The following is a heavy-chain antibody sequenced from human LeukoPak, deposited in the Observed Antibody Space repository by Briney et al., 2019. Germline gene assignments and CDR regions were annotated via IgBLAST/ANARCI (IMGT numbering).Heavy chain of an antibody. Sequence: EASVKVSCKASGGTFSSYAISWVRQAPGQGLEWMGGIIPIFGTANYAQKFQGRVTITADESTSTAYMELSSLRSEDTAVYYCARGYSSSWYPRRYYYYMDVWGKGTTVIVSS. CDR3: ARGYSSSWYPRRYYYYMDV. CDR2: IIPIFGTA. CDR1: GGTFSSYA. J-gene: IGHJ6*03. V-gene: IGHV1-69*01. D-gene: IGHD6-13*01.